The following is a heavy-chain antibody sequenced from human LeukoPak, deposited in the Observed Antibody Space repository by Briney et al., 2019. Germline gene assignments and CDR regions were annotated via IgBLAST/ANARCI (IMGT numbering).Heavy chain of an antibody. J-gene: IGHJ4*02. Sequence: PGRSLRLSCAASGFTFSDYYMSWIRQAPGKGLEWVSHISSSGSIRYYADSVKGRFTISRDNAKNSLFLHMNSLRAEDTAVYYCATWDDYGDYVAFEYWGQGTLVTVSS. CDR2: ISSSGSIR. CDR1: GFTFSDYY. CDR3: ATWDDYGDYVAFEY. V-gene: IGHV3-11*04. D-gene: IGHD4-17*01.